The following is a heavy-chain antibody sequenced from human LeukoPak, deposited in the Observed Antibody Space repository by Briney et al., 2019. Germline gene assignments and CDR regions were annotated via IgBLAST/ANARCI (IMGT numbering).Heavy chain of an antibody. V-gene: IGHV4-59*01. Sequence: SETLSLTCTVSGGSISSYYWSWIRQPPGKGLEWVGYIYYSGSTNYNPSLKSRVTISVDTSKNQFSLKLSSVTAADTAVYYCARGPQPHYDYVWGSYRYDYWGQGTLVTVSS. CDR2: IYYSGST. J-gene: IGHJ4*02. CDR1: GGSISSYY. CDR3: ARGPQPHYDYVWGSYRYDY. D-gene: IGHD3-16*02.